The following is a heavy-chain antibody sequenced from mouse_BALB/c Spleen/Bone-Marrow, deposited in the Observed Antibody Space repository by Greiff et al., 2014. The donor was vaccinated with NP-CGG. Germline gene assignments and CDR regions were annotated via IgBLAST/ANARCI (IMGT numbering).Heavy chain of an antibody. CDR2: FYPGSGSI. D-gene: IGHD2-10*02. Sequence: QVQLQQAGAGLVKPGASVKLSCKASGYTFTEYIIHWVKQRSGQGLEWIGWFYPGSGSIKYNEKFKDKATLTADKSSSTVYMELSRLTSENSAVYFCARHESYGNYLYFDVWGAGTTVTVSS. CDR1: GYTFTEYI. J-gene: IGHJ1*01. CDR3: ARHESYGNYLYFDV. V-gene: IGHV1-62-2*01.